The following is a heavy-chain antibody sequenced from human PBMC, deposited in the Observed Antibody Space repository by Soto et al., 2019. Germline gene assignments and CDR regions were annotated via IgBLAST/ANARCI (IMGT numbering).Heavy chain of an antibody. V-gene: IGHV3-48*02. D-gene: IGHD4-4*01. CDR3: ARGITVTPDY. CDR1: GFTFSSYW. CDR2: ISSSSSTI. J-gene: IGHJ4*02. Sequence: EVQLVESGGGLVQPGGSLRLSCAASGFTFSSYWMSWVRQAPGKGLEWVSYISSSSSTIYYADSVKGRFTISRDNAKNSLYLQMNSLRDEDTAVYYCARGITVTPDYWGQGTLVTVSS.